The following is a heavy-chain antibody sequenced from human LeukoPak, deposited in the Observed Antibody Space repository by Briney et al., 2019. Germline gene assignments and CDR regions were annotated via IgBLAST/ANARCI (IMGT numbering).Heavy chain of an antibody. CDR1: GFTFSSYS. V-gene: IGHV3-21*01. D-gene: IGHD3-10*01. Sequence: GGSLRLSCAASGFTFSSYSMNWVRQAPGEGLEWVSSISSSSSYIYYADSVKGRFTISRDNAKNSLYLQMNSLRAEDTTVYYCARDKYYGSGSYNPSDYWGQGTLVTVSS. J-gene: IGHJ4*02. CDR2: ISSSSSYI. CDR3: ARDKYYGSGSYNPSDY.